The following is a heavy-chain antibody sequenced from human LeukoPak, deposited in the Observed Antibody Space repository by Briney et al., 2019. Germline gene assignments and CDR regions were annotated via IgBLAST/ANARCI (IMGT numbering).Heavy chain of an antibody. V-gene: IGHV3-15*01. CDR3: TTDDDFWSGPSPHDAFDI. CDR2: IKSKTDGGTT. D-gene: IGHD3-3*01. J-gene: IGHJ3*02. CDR1: GFTFSNAW. Sequence: GGSLRLSCAASGFTFSNAWMSWVRQARGKGLEWVGRIKSKTDGGTTDYAAPVKGRFTISRDDSKNTLYLQMNSLKAEDTAVYYCTTDDDFWSGPSPHDAFDIWGQGTLVTVSS.